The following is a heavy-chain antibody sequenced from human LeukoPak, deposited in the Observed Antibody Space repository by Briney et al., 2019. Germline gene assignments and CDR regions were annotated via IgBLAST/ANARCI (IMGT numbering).Heavy chain of an antibody. D-gene: IGHD3-3*02. CDR2: ISGSGDNT. CDR1: GFTFSSYA. Sequence: GGSLRLSCAASGFTFSSYAMSWVRQAPGKGLEWVSGISGSGDNTYYADSVKGRFTISRDNSKNTLYLQMSSLRAEDTAVYYCAKHIIYYFDYWGQGTLVTVSS. CDR3: AKHIIYYFDY. J-gene: IGHJ4*02. V-gene: IGHV3-23*01.